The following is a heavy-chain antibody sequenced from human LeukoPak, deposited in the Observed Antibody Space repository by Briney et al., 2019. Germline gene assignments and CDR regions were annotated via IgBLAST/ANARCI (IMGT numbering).Heavy chain of an antibody. Sequence: EASETLSLTCTVSGGSISSSSYYWGWIRQPPGKGLEWIGNLYYSGSTNYNPSLKSRVTISVDTSKNQFSLKLSSVTAADTAVYYCARVDSSNWYEYRGYFDYWGQGTLVTVSS. V-gene: IGHV4-39*07. J-gene: IGHJ4*02. CDR2: LYYSGST. CDR3: ARVDSSNWYEYRGYFDY. D-gene: IGHD6-13*01. CDR1: GGSISSSSYY.